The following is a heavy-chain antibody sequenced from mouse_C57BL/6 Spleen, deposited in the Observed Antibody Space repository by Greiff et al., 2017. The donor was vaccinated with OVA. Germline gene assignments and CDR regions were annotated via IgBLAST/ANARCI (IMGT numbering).Heavy chain of an antibody. CDR2: ISSGSSTI. J-gene: IGHJ4*01. V-gene: IGHV5-17*01. Sequence: EVKLVESGGGLVKPGGSLKLSCAASGFTFSDYGMHWVRQAPEKGLEWVAYISSGSSTIYYADTVKGRFTISRDNAKNTLFLQMTSLRSEDTAMYYCARTLGRYYYAMDYWGQGTSVTVSS. CDR1: GFTFSDYG. D-gene: IGHD4-1*01. CDR3: ARTLGRYYYAMDY.